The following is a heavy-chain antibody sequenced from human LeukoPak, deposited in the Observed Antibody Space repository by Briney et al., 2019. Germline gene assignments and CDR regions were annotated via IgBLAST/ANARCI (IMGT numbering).Heavy chain of an antibody. CDR2: ISAYNGNT. CDR1: VFTFTSYG. CDR3: AGDLTQGGSSCWGPGSSRPDQ. D-gene: IGHD6-19*01. J-gene: IGHJ5*02. V-gene: IGHV1-18*01. Sequence: ASVNVSCKASVFTFTSYGISWVRQARGQGRAWMGWISAYNGNTNHAQNLQGRATMTTDTSTRADYMELRSLRSDDPAVYYCAGDLTQGGSSCWGPGSSRPDQWGQGTLVTVSS.